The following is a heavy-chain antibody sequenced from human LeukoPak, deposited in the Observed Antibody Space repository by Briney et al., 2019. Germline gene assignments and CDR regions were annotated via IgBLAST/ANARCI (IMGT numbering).Heavy chain of an antibody. Sequence: GASVKVSCKASGGTFSSYAISWVRQAPGQGLEWMGWISAYNGNTNYAQKLQGRVTMTTDTSTSTAYMELRSLRSDDTAVYYCARRTRDYYDSSALHYWGQGTLVTVSS. CDR3: ARRTRDYYDSSALHY. CDR2: ISAYNGNT. V-gene: IGHV1-18*01. J-gene: IGHJ4*02. D-gene: IGHD3-22*01. CDR1: GGTFSSYA.